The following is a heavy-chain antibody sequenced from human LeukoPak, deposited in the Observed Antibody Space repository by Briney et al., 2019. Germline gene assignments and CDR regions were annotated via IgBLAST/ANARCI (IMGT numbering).Heavy chain of an antibody. CDR2: ISYDGSNT. J-gene: IGHJ4*02. CDR3: ARDGCEDCYLYYFDY. D-gene: IGHD2-21*02. Sequence: PGGSLRLSCAASGFTFSRYAIHWVRQAPGKGLEWVAVISYDGSNTHYVDSVKGRFSISRDNSKNTLYLQMNSLRAEDTGVYYCARDGCEDCYLYYFDYWGQGTLVTISS. CDR1: GFTFSRYA. V-gene: IGHV3-30-3*01.